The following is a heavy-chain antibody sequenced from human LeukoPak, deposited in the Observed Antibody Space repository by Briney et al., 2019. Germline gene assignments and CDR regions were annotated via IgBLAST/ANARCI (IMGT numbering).Heavy chain of an antibody. V-gene: IGHV3-53*05. Sequence: QAGGSLRLSCAASGFSVSRSYMSWVRQAPGKGLEWLSIIYYDDSTFYADSVKGRFTISRDNAKNTLYLQMNSLRPEDTAVYYCAREIAVTLADYGFDVWGQGTTVTVSS. CDR1: GFSVSRSY. CDR3: AREIAVTLADYGFDV. J-gene: IGHJ6*02. CDR2: IYYDDST. D-gene: IGHD4-17*01.